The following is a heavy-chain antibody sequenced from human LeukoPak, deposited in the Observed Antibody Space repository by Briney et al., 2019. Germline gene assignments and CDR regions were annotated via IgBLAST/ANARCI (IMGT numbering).Heavy chain of an antibody. J-gene: IGHJ4*02. CDR3: ARGGRYFDY. D-gene: IGHD2-15*01. CDR2: ISGSGDST. CDR1: GFTFSSFA. Sequence: GGSLRLSCAASGFTFSSFALSWVRQAPGKGLEWVSSISGSGDSTYYMESVKGRFTISRDNSENTLYLQMNSLRADDTAVYYCARGGRYFDYWGQGTLVTVSS. V-gene: IGHV3-23*01.